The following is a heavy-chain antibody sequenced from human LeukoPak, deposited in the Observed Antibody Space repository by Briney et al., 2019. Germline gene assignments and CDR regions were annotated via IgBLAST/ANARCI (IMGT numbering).Heavy chain of an antibody. Sequence: VASVKVSCKASGYTFSGYFIHWVRQAAGQRLEWMGRINADSGGPEYPPNFQGRVTMTRDTSTSTASMELSRLTSDDTAVYYCARDLSSIPNWEFDYWGQGTLVTVSS. CDR2: INADSGGP. CDR3: ARDLSSIPNWEFDY. J-gene: IGHJ4*02. CDR1: GYTFSGYF. V-gene: IGHV1-2*06. D-gene: IGHD7-27*01.